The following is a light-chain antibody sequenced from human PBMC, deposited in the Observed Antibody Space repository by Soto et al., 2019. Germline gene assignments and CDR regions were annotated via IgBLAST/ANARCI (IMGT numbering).Light chain of an antibody. CDR2: DAS. J-gene: IGKJ2*01. Sequence: EIVMTQSPATLSVSPGERITLSCRASRTVGSKLAWYQQKPGQAPRLLISDASTRATGIPARFSGSGSGTAFTLTISSLQYEDFAVYYCQQYSTWKTFGQGTKLEIK. CDR1: RTVGSK. V-gene: IGKV3-15*01. CDR3: QQYSTWKT.